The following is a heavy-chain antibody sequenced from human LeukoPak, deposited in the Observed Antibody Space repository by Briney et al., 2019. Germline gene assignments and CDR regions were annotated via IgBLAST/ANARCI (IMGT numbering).Heavy chain of an antibody. CDR1: GGSFSGYY. Sequence: SETLSLTCAVYGGSFSGYYWSWIRQPPGKGLEWIGEINHSGSTNYNPSLKSRVTISVDTSKNQFSLKLSSVTAADTAVYYCARDLGRSGSYCGDDAFDIWGQGTMVTASS. D-gene: IGHD1-26*01. V-gene: IGHV4-34*01. CDR3: ARDLGRSGSYCGDDAFDI. CDR2: INHSGST. J-gene: IGHJ3*02.